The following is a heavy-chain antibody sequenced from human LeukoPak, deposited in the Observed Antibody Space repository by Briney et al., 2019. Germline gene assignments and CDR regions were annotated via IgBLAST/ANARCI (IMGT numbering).Heavy chain of an antibody. CDR1: VNFITSHY. J-gene: IGHJ4*02. Sequence: SETLSLTCTVSVNFITSHYWSWFRQPPGKGPEWIGYISYSGSTNYNPSLKSRATISVDTSKSQFSLKLSSVTAADTAVYYCARQGTGELDFDYWGQGTLVTVSS. CDR2: ISYSGST. CDR3: ARQGTGELDFDY. V-gene: IGHV4-59*08. D-gene: IGHD1-7*01.